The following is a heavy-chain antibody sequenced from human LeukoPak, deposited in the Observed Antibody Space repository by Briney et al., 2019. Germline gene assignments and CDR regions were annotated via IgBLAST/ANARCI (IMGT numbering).Heavy chain of an antibody. D-gene: IGHD6-19*01. V-gene: IGHV4-39*01. CDR3: ASRRDDSSGWFSIDY. Sequence: SETLSLTCTVSGGSISSSSYYWGWIRQPPGKGLEWIGSIYYSGSTYYNPSLKSRVTISVDTSKNQFSLKLSSVTAADTAVYCCASRRDDSSGWFSIDYWGQGTLVTVSS. J-gene: IGHJ4*02. CDR1: GGSISSSSYY. CDR2: IYYSGST.